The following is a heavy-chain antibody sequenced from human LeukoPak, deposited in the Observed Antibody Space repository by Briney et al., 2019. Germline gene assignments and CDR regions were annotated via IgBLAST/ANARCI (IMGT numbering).Heavy chain of an antibody. D-gene: IGHD7-27*01. CDR1: GGAISSSGYY. V-gene: IGHV4-30-2*01. J-gene: IGHJ3*02. CDR2: IYHSGSA. Sequence: PSQTLSLTCTVSGGAISSSGYYWSWLRQAPGKGLEWVGYIYHSGSAYYNPSLKSRATISVDKSKSQFSLNLTSLTAADTAMYHCARTTLGNAFDIWGHGTMVNVSP. CDR3: ARTTLGNAFDI.